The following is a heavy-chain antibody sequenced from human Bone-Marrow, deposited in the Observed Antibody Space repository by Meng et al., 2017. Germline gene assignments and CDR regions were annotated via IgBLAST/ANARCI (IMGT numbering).Heavy chain of an antibody. CDR2: INPSGGST. CDR1: GYTFTSYY. CDR3: ASDQAKMEGFDY. D-gene: IGHD5-24*01. Sequence: QVEVVQSGAEVKKPGASVKVSCKASGYTFTSYYMHWVRQAPGQGLEWMGIINPSGGSTSYAQKFQGRVTMTRDTSTSTVYMELSSLRSEDTAVYYCASDQAKMEGFDYWGQGTLVTVSS. J-gene: IGHJ4*02. V-gene: IGHV1-46*01.